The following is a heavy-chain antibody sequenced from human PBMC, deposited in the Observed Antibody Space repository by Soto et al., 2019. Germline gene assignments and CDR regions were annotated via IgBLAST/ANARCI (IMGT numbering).Heavy chain of an antibody. V-gene: IGHV3-23*01. D-gene: IGHD6-13*01. Sequence: EVQLLESGGGLVQPGGSLRLSCAASGFTFSNYGMNWVRQAPGKGLEWVSGISGRGDDTHYADSVKGRFTISRDSSKNTLYLKMNSLRADDTAVYYCTKQSPYSNSLYGVDYWGQGTLVTVSS. CDR1: GFTFSNYG. CDR3: TKQSPYSNSLYGVDY. J-gene: IGHJ4*02. CDR2: ISGRGDDT.